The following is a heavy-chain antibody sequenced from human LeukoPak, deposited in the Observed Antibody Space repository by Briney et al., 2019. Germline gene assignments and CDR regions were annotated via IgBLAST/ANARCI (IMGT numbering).Heavy chain of an antibody. V-gene: IGHV3-48*03. J-gene: IGHJ4*02. CDR1: GFTFSSYE. CDR2: ISSSGSTI. Sequence: PRGSLRLSCAASGFTFSSYEMNWVRRAPGKGLEWVSYISSSGSTIYYADSVKGRFTISRDNAKNSLYLQMNSLRAEDTAVYYCARGKFEVVAFDYWDQGTLVTVSS. D-gene: IGHD2-15*01. CDR3: ARGKFEVVAFDY.